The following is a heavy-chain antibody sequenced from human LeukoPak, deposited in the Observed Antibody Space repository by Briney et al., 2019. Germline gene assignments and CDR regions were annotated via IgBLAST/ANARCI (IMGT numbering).Heavy chain of an antibody. D-gene: IGHD6-13*01. J-gene: IGHJ4*02. CDR1: GYTFTFYY. Sequence: GASVTVSFKSSGYTFTFYYMHWVRQAPGQGLEWMGWINPNSGGTNYAQKFQGRVTMTRDTSISTAYMELSRLRSDDTAVYYCARGVLGISSSWYDYWGQGTLVTVSS. CDR2: INPNSGGT. CDR3: ARGVLGISSSWYDY. V-gene: IGHV1-2*02.